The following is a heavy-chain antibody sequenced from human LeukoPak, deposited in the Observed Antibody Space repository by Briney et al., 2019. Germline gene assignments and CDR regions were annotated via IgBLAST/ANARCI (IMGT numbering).Heavy chain of an antibody. V-gene: IGHV3-30*12. CDR2: IYYDGSNN. J-gene: IGHJ5*02. Sequence: GGSLRLPCAASGFTFNSFGIHWVCQAPDKGLEWVAVIYYDGSNNFYSDSVKCRFTISRDNSKNTVFLQMSSLRAEDTAVYYCARDHHPGYHDSLGFNWFDPWGQGTLVSVSS. D-gene: IGHD3-22*01. CDR1: GFTFNSFG. CDR3: ARDHHPGYHDSLGFNWFDP.